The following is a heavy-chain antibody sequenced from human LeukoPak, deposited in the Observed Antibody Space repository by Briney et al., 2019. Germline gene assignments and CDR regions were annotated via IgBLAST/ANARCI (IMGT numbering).Heavy chain of an antibody. Sequence: GASVKVSCKASGYTFTNYGINWVRQAPGQGLEWMGWISTYNGNTNYAQKPQGRVTMTTDTSTSTAYMELRSLRSDDTAVYYCARRWELLYEDAFDIWGQGTMVTVSS. J-gene: IGHJ3*02. CDR3: ARRWELLYEDAFDI. V-gene: IGHV1-18*01. CDR1: GYTFTNYG. D-gene: IGHD1-26*01. CDR2: ISTYNGNT.